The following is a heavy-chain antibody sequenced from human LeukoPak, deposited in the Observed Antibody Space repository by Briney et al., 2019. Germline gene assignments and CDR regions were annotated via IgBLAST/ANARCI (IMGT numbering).Heavy chain of an antibody. J-gene: IGHJ4*02. V-gene: IGHV1-2*02. CDR3: ARKSGSYFFYDY. CDR2: INPNSGGT. D-gene: IGHD1-26*01. Sequence: ASVKVSCKASGYTFTGYYMHWVRPAPGQGLGWMGWINPNSGGTNYAQKFQGRVTMTRDTSISTAYMELSRLRSDDTAVYYCARKSGSYFFYDYWGQGTLVTVSS. CDR1: GYTFTGYY.